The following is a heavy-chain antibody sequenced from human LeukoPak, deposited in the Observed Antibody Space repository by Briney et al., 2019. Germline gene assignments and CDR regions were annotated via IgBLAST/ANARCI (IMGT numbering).Heavy chain of an antibody. J-gene: IGHJ5*02. CDR2: IYYSGST. V-gene: IGHV4-39*07. CDR1: GGSISSSSYY. D-gene: IGHD3-10*01. CDR3: AVGRPYGSGSRTLNWFDP. Sequence: SETLSLTCTVSGGSISSSSYYWGWIRQPPGKGLEWIGSIYYSGSTYYNPSLKSRVTISVDTSKNQFSLKLSSVTAADTAVYYCAVGRPYGSGSRTLNWFDPWGQGTLVTVSS.